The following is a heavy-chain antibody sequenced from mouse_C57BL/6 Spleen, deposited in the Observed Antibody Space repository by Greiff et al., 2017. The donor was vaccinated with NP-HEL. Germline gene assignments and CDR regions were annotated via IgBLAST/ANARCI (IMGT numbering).Heavy chain of an antibody. V-gene: IGHV1-15*01. Sequence: VQLQQSGAELVRPGASVTLSCKASGYTFTDYEMHWVKQTPVHGLEWIGAIDPETGGTAYNQKFKGKAILTADKSSSTAYMELRSLTSEDSAVYYCTRRTYYYAMDYWGQGTSVTVSS. CDR3: TRRTYYYAMDY. CDR2: IDPETGGT. J-gene: IGHJ4*01. D-gene: IGHD5-1*01. CDR1: GYTFTDYE.